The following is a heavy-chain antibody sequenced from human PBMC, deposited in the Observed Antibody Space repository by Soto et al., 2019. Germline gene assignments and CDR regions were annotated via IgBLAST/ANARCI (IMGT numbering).Heavy chain of an antibody. J-gene: IGHJ6*03. CDR3: ARSGGYCSGGSCYWYYYYMDV. CDR1: GFTFSSYA. D-gene: IGHD2-15*01. CDR2: ISSNGGST. V-gene: IGHV3-64*01. Sequence: EVQLVESGGGLVQPGGSLRLSCAASGFTFSSYAMHWVRQAPGKGLEYVSAISSNGGSTYYANSVKGRFTISRDNSKNTLYLQMGSLRAEDMAVYYCARSGGYCSGGSCYWYYYYMDVWGKGTTVTVSS.